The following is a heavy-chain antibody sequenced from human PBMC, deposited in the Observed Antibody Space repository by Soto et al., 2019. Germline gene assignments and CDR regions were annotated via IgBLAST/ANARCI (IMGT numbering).Heavy chain of an antibody. V-gene: IGHV3-21*01. CDR2: ISSRSSYI. J-gene: IGHJ3*01. CDR3: ATVITTDAAFDV. CDR1: GFTFRSYT. D-gene: IGHD3-3*01. Sequence: EVQLVESGGGLVKPGGSLRLSCAATGFTFRSYTMNWVRQAPGKGLEWVSSISSRSSYIYYADSVKGRYTISRDNAKDSLYLQMNSLRAEDTAVYYCATVITTDAAFDVWGQGTIVTVSS.